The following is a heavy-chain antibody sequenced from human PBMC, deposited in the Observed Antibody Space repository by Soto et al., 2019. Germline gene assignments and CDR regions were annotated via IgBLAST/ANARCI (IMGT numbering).Heavy chain of an antibody. D-gene: IGHD1-1*01. CDR1: GLTLRNFA. J-gene: IGHJ4*02. Sequence: EVQLLESGGGWYQLGGPLRPSWPPPGLTLRNFAMIWVGQPPGRGLGWVSAISGSGSSTYHSDSVKGRFTISRDNSKNTLYLQLKSLRAEDTAVYFCAKVPSSMATTPFDHWGPGTLVTVSS. CDR3: AKVPSSMATTPFDH. V-gene: IGHV3-23*01. CDR2: ISGSGSST.